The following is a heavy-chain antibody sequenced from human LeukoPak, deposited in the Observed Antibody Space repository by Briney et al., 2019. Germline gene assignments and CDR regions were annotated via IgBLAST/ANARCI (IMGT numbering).Heavy chain of an antibody. CDR3: ARGRGEWFLGLLKTKTINWFDP. J-gene: IGHJ5*02. Sequence: PSETLSLTCTVSGGSISSGSYYWSWIRQPAGKGLQWIGRIYTSGSTNYNPSLKSRVTISVDTSKNLFSLKLSSVTAADTAVYYCARGRGEWFLGLLKTKTINWFDPWGQGTLVTVSS. CDR1: GGSISSGSYY. D-gene: IGHD2-15*01. CDR2: IYTSGST. V-gene: IGHV4-61*02.